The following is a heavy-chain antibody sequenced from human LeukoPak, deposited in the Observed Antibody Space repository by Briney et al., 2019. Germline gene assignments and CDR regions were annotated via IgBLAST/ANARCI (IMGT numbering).Heavy chain of an antibody. Sequence: SETLSLTCTVSGGSIRGYYWSWIRQPPGKGLEWIGYIYYSGSTNYNPSLKSRVTISVDMSKNQFSLKLSSVTAADTAVYYCARAWGDSSSWYAEPNAFDIWGQGTMVTVSS. D-gene: IGHD6-13*01. V-gene: IGHV4-59*01. CDR1: GGSIRGYY. CDR2: IYYSGST. J-gene: IGHJ3*02. CDR3: ARAWGDSSSWYAEPNAFDI.